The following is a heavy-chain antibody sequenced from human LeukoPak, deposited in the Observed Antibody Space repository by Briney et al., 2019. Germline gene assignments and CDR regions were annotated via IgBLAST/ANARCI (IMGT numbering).Heavy chain of an antibody. Sequence: QSGGSLRLSCAASGFTFTNYAMSWVRQAPGKGLEWVSAISGSGDSTYYADSVKGRFTISRDNSKNTLYLQMNSLRAEDTAVYYCANHVRWATYRLNVVVPALGCWFDPWGQGTLVTVSS. D-gene: IGHD2-2*01. CDR3: ANHVRWATYRLNVVVPALGCWFDP. CDR1: GFTFTNYA. CDR2: ISGSGDST. V-gene: IGHV3-23*01. J-gene: IGHJ5*02.